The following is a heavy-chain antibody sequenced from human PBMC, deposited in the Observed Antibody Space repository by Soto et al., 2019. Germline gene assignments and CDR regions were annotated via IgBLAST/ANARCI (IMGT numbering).Heavy chain of an antibody. J-gene: IGHJ6*02. D-gene: IGHD1-26*01. CDR2: ISYDGRNK. CDR3: AKDWKWEAFYYGMNV. Sequence: HEQLVDAGGGVAQPGRSLRLSCVASGFSFKNYGMHWVRQAPGKGLEWVALISYDGRNKNYADSVKGRFTISRDNSENPLYLQMNSLRGEETAVYYCAKDWKWEAFYYGMNVWGQGTTVIVSS. CDR1: GFSFKNYG. V-gene: IGHV3-30*18.